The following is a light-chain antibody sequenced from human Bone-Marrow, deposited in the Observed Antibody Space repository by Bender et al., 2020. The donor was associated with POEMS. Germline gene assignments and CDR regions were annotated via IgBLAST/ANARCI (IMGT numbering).Light chain of an antibody. CDR1: NIEFKP. Sequence: SYVLTQPPSVSVAPGQTATISCGGNNIEFKPVHWYQQKPGQAPVLVVHDDSDRPSGIPERFSGSNSGNTATLTISRVEAGDEADYYCQVWDGLSNHPGVVFGGGTKLTVL. CDR3: QVWDGLSNHPGVV. V-gene: IGLV3-21*02. J-gene: IGLJ3*02. CDR2: DDS.